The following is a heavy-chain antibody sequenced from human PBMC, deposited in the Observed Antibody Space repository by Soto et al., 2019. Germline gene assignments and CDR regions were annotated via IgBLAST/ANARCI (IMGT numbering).Heavy chain of an antibody. J-gene: IGHJ6*02. V-gene: IGHV3-66*01. Sequence: EVQLVESGGGLVQPGGSLRLSCTASGFTVSDNYMSWVRQAAGKGLEWVSVIYSGGSTYYADSVEGRFTISRDNSKNMLYLQMNSLRAEDTAVYYCARALVRGLMDVWGQGTTFTVSS. CDR1: GFTVSDNY. D-gene: IGHD3-10*01. CDR2: IYSGGST. CDR3: ARALVRGLMDV.